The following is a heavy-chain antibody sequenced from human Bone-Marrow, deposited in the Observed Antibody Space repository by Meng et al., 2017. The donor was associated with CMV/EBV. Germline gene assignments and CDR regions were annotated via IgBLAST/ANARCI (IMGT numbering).Heavy chain of an antibody. CDR2: ISSSTSYI. CDR1: GFTFSSYN. V-gene: IGHV3-21*01. J-gene: IGHJ6*02. CDR3: ARDKSGAMDV. Sequence: GESLKISCAASGFTFSSYNMNWVRQAPGKGLEWVSSISSSTSYIYYADSLKGRFTISRDNAKNSLYLQMNSLRVEDTAVYYCARDKSGAMDVWGQGTPVTVSS.